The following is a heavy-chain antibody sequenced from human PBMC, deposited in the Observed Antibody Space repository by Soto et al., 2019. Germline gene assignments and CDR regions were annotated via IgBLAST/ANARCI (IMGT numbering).Heavy chain of an antibody. CDR2: IYYSGST. CDR3: ARHSVECLRLTEYYID. Sequence: PSETLSLTCTVSGGSISSSSYYWGWIRQPPGKGLEWIGSIYYSGSTYYNPSLKSRVTISVDTSKNQFSLKLSSVTAADTAVCYCARHSVECLRLTEYYID. J-gene: IGHJ6*03. V-gene: IGHV4-39*01. CDR1: GGSISSSSYY. D-gene: IGHD5-12*01.